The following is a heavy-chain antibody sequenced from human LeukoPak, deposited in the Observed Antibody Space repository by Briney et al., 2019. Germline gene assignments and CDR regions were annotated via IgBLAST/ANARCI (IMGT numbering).Heavy chain of an antibody. D-gene: IGHD4-17*01. CDR3: ARDDYGDPDFYYYGMDV. CDR2: IYGNYDT. CDR1: GFSVNSNY. J-gene: IGHJ6*02. Sequence: TGGSLRLSCAASGFSVNSNYMTWVRQAPGKGLEWVSIIYGNYDTCYAGSVEGRFTISSDKSEDMVYLQMNSLRVEDTAVYYCARDDYGDPDFYYYGMDVWGQGTTVTVSS. V-gene: IGHV3-53*01.